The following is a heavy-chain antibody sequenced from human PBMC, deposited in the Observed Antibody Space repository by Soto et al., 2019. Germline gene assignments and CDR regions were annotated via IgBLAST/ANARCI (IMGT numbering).Heavy chain of an antibody. CDR1: GFSLNTYGVG. CDR3: ARALGSWGAYYFDY. Sequence: QITLKECGPTLVKPTQTLTLTCTVSGFSLNTYGVGVGWIRQPPGKALEWLALIYWDDDKRYSPSLKSRLTITKDTSINQVVLTMTNMDPVDTVTYYCARALGSWGAYYFDYWGQGTLVTVSS. CDR2: IYWDDDK. V-gene: IGHV2-5*02. D-gene: IGHD3-16*01. J-gene: IGHJ4*02.